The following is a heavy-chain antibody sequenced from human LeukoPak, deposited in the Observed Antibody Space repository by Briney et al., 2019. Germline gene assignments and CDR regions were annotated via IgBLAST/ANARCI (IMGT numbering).Heavy chain of an antibody. D-gene: IGHD1-14*01. CDR1: GYSFTNNW. CDR3: ARPNRGALLDS. J-gene: IGHJ4*02. V-gene: IGHV5-51*01. CDR2: IYPGDSDT. Sequence: GESLKISCEASGYSFTNNWIGWVRQMPGKGLEWMEIIYPGDSDTKYSPSFQGQVTISADKSISTAYLQWSSLKASDTAMYYCARPNRGALLDSWGQGTLVTVSS.